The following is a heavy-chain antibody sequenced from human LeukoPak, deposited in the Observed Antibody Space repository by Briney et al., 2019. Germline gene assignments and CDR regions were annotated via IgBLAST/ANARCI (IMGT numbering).Heavy chain of an antibody. CDR3: ARVIRYSSSWPFDY. CDR2: ISAYNGNT. J-gene: IGHJ4*02. CDR1: GYTFTSYG. Sequence: ASVKVSCKASGYTFTSYGISWVRHAPGQGLEWMGWISAYNGNTNYAQKLQGRVTMTTDTSTSTAYMELRSLRSDDTAVYYCARVIRYSSSWPFDYWGQGTLVTVSS. D-gene: IGHD6-13*01. V-gene: IGHV1-18*01.